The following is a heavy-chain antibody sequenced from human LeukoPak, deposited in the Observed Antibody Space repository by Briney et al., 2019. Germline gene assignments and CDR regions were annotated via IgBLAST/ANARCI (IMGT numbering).Heavy chain of an antibody. CDR1: GYTFTSYG. Sequence: ASLKVSCTASGYTFTSYGISWVRQAPGQGLEWMGWISAYNGNTNYAQTLQGRVTMTTDTSTSTAYMELRSLRSDDTAVYYCANAERITIVGVVLRTDSFDIWGQGTMVTVSS. D-gene: IGHD3-3*01. CDR3: ANAERITIVGVVLRTDSFDI. CDR2: ISAYNGNT. J-gene: IGHJ3*02. V-gene: IGHV1-18*01.